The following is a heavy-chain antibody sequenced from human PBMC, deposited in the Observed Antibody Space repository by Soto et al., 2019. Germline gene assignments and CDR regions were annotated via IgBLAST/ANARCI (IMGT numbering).Heavy chain of an antibody. D-gene: IGHD3-16*01. CDR1: GFTFSSYG. Sequence: QVQLVESGGGVVQPGRSLRLSCAASGFTFSSYGMHWVRQAPGKGLEWVAVIWYDGSNKYYADSVKGRFTISRDNSKNTLSLQMNSLRAEDTAVYYCARDLYTYYYGMDVWGQGTTVTVSS. J-gene: IGHJ6*02. CDR3: ARDLYTYYYGMDV. V-gene: IGHV3-33*01. CDR2: IWYDGSNK.